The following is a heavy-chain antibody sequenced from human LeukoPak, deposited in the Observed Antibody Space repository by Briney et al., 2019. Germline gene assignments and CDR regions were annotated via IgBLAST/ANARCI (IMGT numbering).Heavy chain of an antibody. CDR1: GFTFSIYS. J-gene: IGHJ4*02. CDR2: ISSSSSYI. V-gene: IGHV3-21*06. Sequence: PGRSLRLSCAASGFTFSIYSMNWVRQAPGKGLEWVSSISSSSSYIYYADSVKGRFTISKDNAKNSLYLQMNSLRAEDTAVYYCARETYCGGDCYVQHYFDYWGQGTLVTVSS. CDR3: ARETYCGGDCYVQHYFDY. D-gene: IGHD2-21*02.